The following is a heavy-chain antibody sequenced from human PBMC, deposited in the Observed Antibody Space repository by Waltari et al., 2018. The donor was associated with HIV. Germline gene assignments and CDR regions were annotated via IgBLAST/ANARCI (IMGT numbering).Heavy chain of an antibody. Sequence: QVQLQESGPGLVKPSQTLSLTCTVSGGSISSGGYYWSWIRQNPGKGLEWIGYIYYSGSTYYNPSLKSRVTISVDTSKNQFSLKLSSVTAADTAVYYCAREGAQGSARIKGKSYNWCDPWGQGTLVTVSS. J-gene: IGHJ5*02. CDR2: IYYSGST. V-gene: IGHV4-31*03. D-gene: IGHD5-18*01. CDR1: GGSISSGGYY. CDR3: AREGAQGSARIKGKSYNWCDP.